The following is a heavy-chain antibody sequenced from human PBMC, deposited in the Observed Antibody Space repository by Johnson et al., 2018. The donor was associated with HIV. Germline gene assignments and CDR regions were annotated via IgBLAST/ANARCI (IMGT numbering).Heavy chain of an antibody. CDR3: ARDDLGNPFSSYDAFDI. V-gene: IGHV3-9*01. D-gene: IGHD6-13*01. CDR1: GFTFDDYA. CDR2: ISWNSGSI. J-gene: IGHJ3*02. Sequence: VQLVESGGGLVQPGRSLRLSCAASGFTFDDYAIHWVRQAPGKGLEWVSGISWNSGSICYADSVKVRFTISRDNSKNTLYLQMNSLRAEDTAVYYCARDDLGNPFSSYDAFDIWGQGTMVTVSS.